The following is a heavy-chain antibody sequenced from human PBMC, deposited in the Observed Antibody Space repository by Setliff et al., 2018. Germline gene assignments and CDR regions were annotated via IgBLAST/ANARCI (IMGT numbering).Heavy chain of an antibody. D-gene: IGHD3-22*01. V-gene: IGHV4-61*09. J-gene: IGHJ3*02. CDR3: AGDYYDSSGYYLLAFDI. CDR1: GGSISSGSYY. CDR2: IYIGGSA. Sequence: PSETLSLTCTVSGGSISSGSYYWNWIRQPAGKGLEWIGHIYIGGSANYNPSLKSRGTMSIDTSKNQFSLNLSSVTAADTAVYYCAGDYYDSSGYYLLAFDIWGQGTMVTVSS.